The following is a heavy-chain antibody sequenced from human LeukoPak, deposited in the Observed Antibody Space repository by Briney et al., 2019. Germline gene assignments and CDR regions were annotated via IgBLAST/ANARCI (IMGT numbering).Heavy chain of an antibody. CDR2: ISGSGTI. J-gene: IGHJ5*02. CDR1: GGSINSY. V-gene: IGHV4-4*07. Sequence: SETLSLTCTVSGGSINSYWSWIRQPAGKGLEWIGRISGSGTITYNPALQSRLSISIDTSKNQFSLKLSSVTSADTAVYYCARSPRITMVRGVRGYWFDPWGQGTLVTVSS. D-gene: IGHD3-10*01. CDR3: ARSPRITMVRGVRGYWFDP.